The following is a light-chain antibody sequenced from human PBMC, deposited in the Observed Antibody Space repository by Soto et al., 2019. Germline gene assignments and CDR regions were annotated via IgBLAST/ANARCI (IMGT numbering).Light chain of an antibody. CDR1: KSVSRD. CDR3: QHRHN. V-gene: IGKV3-11*01. Sequence: DMVLTQSPATLSLSPGERATLSCRASKSVSRDFAWYQQKPGQAPRLLIYDASNRATGIPARFSGSGSGTDFTLTINSLQPEDFAVYYCQHRHNFGPGTKVDF. J-gene: IGKJ3*01. CDR2: DAS.